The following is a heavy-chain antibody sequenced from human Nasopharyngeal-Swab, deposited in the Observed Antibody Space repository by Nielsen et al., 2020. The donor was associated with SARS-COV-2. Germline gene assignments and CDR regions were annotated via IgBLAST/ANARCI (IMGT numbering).Heavy chain of an antibody. CDR2: ISGSGGST. V-gene: IGHV3-23*01. CDR3: AKGTVLEWLLLDY. CDR1: GFIFSSYA. J-gene: IGHJ4*02. Sequence: GESLKISCAASGFIFSSYAMSWVRQAPGKGLEWVSAISGSGGSTYYADSVKGRFTISRDNSKNTLYLQMNSLRAEDTAVYYCAKGTVLEWLLLDYWGQGTLVTVSS. D-gene: IGHD3-3*01.